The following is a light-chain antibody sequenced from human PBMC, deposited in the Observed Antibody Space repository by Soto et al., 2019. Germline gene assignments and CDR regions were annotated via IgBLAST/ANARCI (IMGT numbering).Light chain of an antibody. V-gene: IGKV1-39*01. CDR2: AAS. J-gene: IGKJ5*01. Sequence: DIPMTQSPSSLSASVGDSVTITCRASQTINTFLNGYQQKPGKAPQLLIYAASSLQSGVPSTFSGSGSGTDFTLTISSVRPEDVATYYCQQTDSTPITFGQGTRLDVK. CDR3: QQTDSTPIT. CDR1: QTINTF.